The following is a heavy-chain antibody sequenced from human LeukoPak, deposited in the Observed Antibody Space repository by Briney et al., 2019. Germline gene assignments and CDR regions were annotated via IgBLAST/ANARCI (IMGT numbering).Heavy chain of an antibody. J-gene: IGHJ4*02. CDR1: GFTFDDYA. Sequence: GRSLRLSCAASGFTFDDYAMHWVRQAPGKGLEWVSGISWNSGSIGYADSVKGRFTISRDNSKTTLYLQMNSLRAEDTAIYYCALHWGYWGQGTLVTVSS. D-gene: IGHD3-16*01. CDR2: ISWNSGSI. V-gene: IGHV3-9*01. CDR3: ALHWGY.